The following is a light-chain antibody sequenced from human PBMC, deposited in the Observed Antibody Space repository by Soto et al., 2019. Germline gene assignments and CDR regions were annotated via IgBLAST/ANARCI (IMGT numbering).Light chain of an antibody. CDR1: NRDVGSYNL. Sequence: QSALTQPASVSGSPGQSITISCTGTNRDVGSYNLVSWYQQRPGEAPKLIISEVRNRPSGISYRFTGSKSGNTASLTISGLQAEDEADYYCSSYTTTSTLVFGGGTEVTVL. V-gene: IGLV2-14*01. J-gene: IGLJ3*02. CDR3: SSYTTTSTLV. CDR2: EVR.